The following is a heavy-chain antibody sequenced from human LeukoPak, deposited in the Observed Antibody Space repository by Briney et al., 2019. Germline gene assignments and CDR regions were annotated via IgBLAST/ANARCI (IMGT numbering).Heavy chain of an antibody. CDR3: ARKTSSGPFDS. CDR1: GFTFDDYA. CDR2: ISWNSGSI. D-gene: IGHD3-22*01. Sequence: GRSLRLSCAASGFTFDDYAMHWVRQAPGKGLEWVSGISWNSGSIGYADSVKGRFTISRDNAKNSLYLQMNSLRAEDTAVYYCARKTSSGPFDSWGQGTLVTVSS. V-gene: IGHV3-9*01. J-gene: IGHJ5*01.